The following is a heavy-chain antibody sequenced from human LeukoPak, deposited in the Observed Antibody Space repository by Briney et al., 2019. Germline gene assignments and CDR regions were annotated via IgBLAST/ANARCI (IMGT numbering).Heavy chain of an antibody. CDR3: ARQTGSGLFILP. CDR1: GGSISSYY. D-gene: IGHD3/OR15-3a*01. Sequence: SETLSLTCTVSGGSISSYYWSWIRQPPGKGLEWIGYIYYSGRTNYNPSLKSRATISVDTSKNQFSLKLSSVTAADTAVYYCARQTGSGLFILPGGQGTLVTVSS. J-gene: IGHJ4*02. CDR2: IYYSGRT. V-gene: IGHV4-59*01.